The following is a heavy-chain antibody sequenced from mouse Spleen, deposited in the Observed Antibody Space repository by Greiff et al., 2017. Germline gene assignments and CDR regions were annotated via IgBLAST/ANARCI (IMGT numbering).Heavy chain of an antibody. CDR1: GYTFTDYW. Sequence: EVQLQQPGAELVMPGASVKMSCKASGYTFTDYWMHWVKQRPGQGLEWIGAIYPGNSDTSYNQKFKGKAKLTAVTSTSTAYMELSSLTNEDSAVYYCTGSSGYGYYAMDYWGQGTSVTVSS. V-gene: IGHV1-5*01. CDR3: TGSSGYGYYAMDY. D-gene: IGHD3-1*01. CDR2: IYPGNSDT. J-gene: IGHJ4*01.